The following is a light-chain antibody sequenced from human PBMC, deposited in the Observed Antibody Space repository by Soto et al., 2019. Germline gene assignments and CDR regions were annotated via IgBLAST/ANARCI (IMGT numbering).Light chain of an antibody. J-gene: IGLJ1*01. V-gene: IGLV2-23*01. CDR2: EGS. Sequence: QSALTHPASVSGSPGQSITISCTGTSSDVGSYNLVSWYQQHPGKAPKLMIYEGSKRPSGVSNRFSGSKSGNTASLTISGLQAEDEADYYCCSYAGSAGYVFGTGTKVTVL. CDR1: SSDVGSYNL. CDR3: CSYAGSAGYV.